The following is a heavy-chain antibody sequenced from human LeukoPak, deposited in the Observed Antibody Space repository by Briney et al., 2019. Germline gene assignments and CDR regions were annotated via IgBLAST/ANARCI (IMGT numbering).Heavy chain of an antibody. V-gene: IGHV4-31*03. CDR3: ARAIRIVGATRFDY. CDR2: IYYSGST. J-gene: IGHJ4*02. CDR1: GGSISSGGYY. Sequence: SETLSLTCTVSGGSISSGGYYWSWIRQHPGKGLEWIGYIYYSGSTYYNPSLKSRATISVDTSKNQFSLKPSSVIAADTAVYYCARAIRIVGATRFDYWGQGTLVTVSS. D-gene: IGHD1-26*01.